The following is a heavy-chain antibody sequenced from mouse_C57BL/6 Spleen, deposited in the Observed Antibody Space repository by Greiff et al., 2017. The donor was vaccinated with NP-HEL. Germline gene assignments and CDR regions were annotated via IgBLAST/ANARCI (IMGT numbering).Heavy chain of an antibody. Sequence: VKLQQPGAELVKPGASVKLSCKASGYTFTSYWMHWVKQRPGQGLEWIGMIHPNSGSTNYNEKFKSKATLTVDKSSSTAYMQLSSLTSEDSAVYYCARGNYYGSSERYFDVWGTGTTVTVSS. CDR1: GYTFTSYW. V-gene: IGHV1-64*01. D-gene: IGHD1-1*01. CDR3: ARGNYYGSSERYFDV. J-gene: IGHJ1*03. CDR2: IHPNSGST.